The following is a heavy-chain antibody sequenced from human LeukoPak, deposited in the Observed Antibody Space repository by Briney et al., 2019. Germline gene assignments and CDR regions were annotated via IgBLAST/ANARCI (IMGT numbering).Heavy chain of an antibody. V-gene: IGHV3-21*01. CDR1: GFISSYYS. Sequence: KPGGSLRLSCAASGFISSYYSMNWVRQAPGKGLEWVSSINSNSNYMSYVDSVKGRFTISRDNAKNSLYLQMTSLRAEDTAVYYCARSEFEAFDMWGQGTMVTVSS. CDR3: ARSEFEAFDM. D-gene: IGHD3-10*01. J-gene: IGHJ3*02. CDR2: INSNSNYM.